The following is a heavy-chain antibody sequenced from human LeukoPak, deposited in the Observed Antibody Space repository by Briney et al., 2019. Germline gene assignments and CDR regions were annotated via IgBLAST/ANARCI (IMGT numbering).Heavy chain of an antibody. CDR2: ISSSSTTI. CDR3: TTDCDSTSCYAADAAQ. V-gene: IGHV3-48*01. J-gene: IGHJ4*02. D-gene: IGHD2-2*01. CDR1: GFTLSSYN. Sequence: GGSLRLSCAASGFTLSSYNMNWVRQAPGKGLEWVSYISSSSTTIYYADSVKGRFTISRDNAKNSLYLQMNSLKTEDTAVYYCTTDCDSTSCYAADAAQWGQGTLVTVSS.